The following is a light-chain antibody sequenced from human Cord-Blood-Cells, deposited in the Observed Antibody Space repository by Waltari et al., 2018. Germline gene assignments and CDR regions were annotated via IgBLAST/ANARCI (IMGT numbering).Light chain of an antibody. V-gene: IGKV1D-8*03. CDR1: QGISIY. CDR2: AAS. CDR3: QQYYSFPP. J-gene: IGKJ3*01. Sequence: VIWMTQSPSLLSASTGDRVTISCRMSQGISIYLAWYQQKPGKAPELLIYAASTLQSGVPSRFSGSGSGTDFTLTISCLQSEDFATYYCQQYYSFPPFGPGTKVDIK.